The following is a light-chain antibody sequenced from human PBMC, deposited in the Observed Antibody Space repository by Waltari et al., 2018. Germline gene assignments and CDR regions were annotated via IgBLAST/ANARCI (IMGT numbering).Light chain of an antibody. J-gene: IGKJ5*01. CDR1: QNVSSK. CDR2: GAS. V-gene: IGKV3-15*01. CDR3: QQYNNWPPST. Sequence: ETVMTQSPASLSVSPGEGAILSCRASQNVSSKLAWYQQKPGQAPRLLIFGASTRATGTPARFSGSGSGTEFTLTISSLQSEDFAVYYCQQYNNWPPSTFGQGTRLEIK.